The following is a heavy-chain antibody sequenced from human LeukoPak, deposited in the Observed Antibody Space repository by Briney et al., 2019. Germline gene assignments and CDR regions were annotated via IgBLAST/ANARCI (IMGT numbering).Heavy chain of an antibody. Sequence: GGSLRLSCVASGFSFSSYGMHWVRQPPGKGLEWVAVIWYDGTNENYAASVKGRFTISRDNFKNTLYLQMNNLRAEDTAVFYCASHGGLWGQGTLVTVSS. CDR1: GFSFSSYG. CDR2: IWYDGTNE. J-gene: IGHJ4*02. D-gene: IGHD5-12*01. CDR3: ASHGGL. V-gene: IGHV3-33*01.